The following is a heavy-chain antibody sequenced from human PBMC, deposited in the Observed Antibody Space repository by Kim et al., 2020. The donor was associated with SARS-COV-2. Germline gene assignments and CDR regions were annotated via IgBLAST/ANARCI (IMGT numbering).Heavy chain of an antibody. CDR3: SRAVLGSMATGDQ. CDR1: GYTFTPYT. J-gene: IGHJ4*02. CDR2: IDPDNGKT. D-gene: IGHD3-3*02. Sequence: ASVKVSCKASGYTFTPYTVHWVRQAPGQSLEWMGWIDPDNGKTEYSQKFQDRVAITRDTPASIAYMDLRCLTSGDTAVSYCSRAVLGSMATGDQWGQGT. V-gene: IGHV1-3*01.